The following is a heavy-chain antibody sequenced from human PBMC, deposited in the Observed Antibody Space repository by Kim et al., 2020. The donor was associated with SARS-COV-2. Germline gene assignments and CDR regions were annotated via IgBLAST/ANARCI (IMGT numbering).Heavy chain of an antibody. V-gene: IGHV3-66*01. J-gene: IGHJ4*02. D-gene: IGHD4-17*01. Sequence: ASVKGRFTISRDNSKNTLYLQMNSLRAEDTAVYYCARDPTTVTNGGDFDYWGQGTLVTVSS. CDR3: ARDPTTVTNGGDFDY.